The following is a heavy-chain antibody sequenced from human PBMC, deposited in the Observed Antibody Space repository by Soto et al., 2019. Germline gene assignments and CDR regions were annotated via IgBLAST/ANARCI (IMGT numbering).Heavy chain of an antibody. CDR2: IIPIFGTA. CDR1: GGTFSSYA. CDR3: AGRFGELIFSYYYYYGMDV. Sequence: SVKVSCKASGGTFSSYAISWVRQAPGQGLEWMGGIIPIFGTANYAQKFQGRVTITADESTSTAYMELSSLRSEDTAVYYCAGRFGELIFSYYYYYGMDVWGQGTTVTVSS. J-gene: IGHJ6*02. D-gene: IGHD3-10*01. V-gene: IGHV1-69*13.